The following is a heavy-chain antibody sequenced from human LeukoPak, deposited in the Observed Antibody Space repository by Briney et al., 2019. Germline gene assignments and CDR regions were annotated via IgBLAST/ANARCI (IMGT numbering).Heavy chain of an antibody. Sequence: ASVKVSCKASGYTFTSYYMHWVRQAPGQGLEWMGIINPSGGSTSYAQKFQGRVTMTRDTSTSTVYMELSSLRSEDTAVYYCARAYGLGSYTLLFFDYWGQGTLVTVSS. CDR3: ARAYGLGSYTLLFFDY. V-gene: IGHV1-46*01. D-gene: IGHD3-10*01. CDR2: INPSGGST. CDR1: GYTFTSYY. J-gene: IGHJ4*02.